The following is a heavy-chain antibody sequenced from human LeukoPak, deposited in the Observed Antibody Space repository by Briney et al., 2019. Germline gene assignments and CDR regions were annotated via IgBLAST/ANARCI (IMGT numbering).Heavy chain of an antibody. D-gene: IGHD2-2*02. Sequence: PSETLSLTCAVSGYSISSGYYWGWVRQPPGEGLEWIGSIYHSGSTYYNPSLKSRVTISVDTSKNQFSLKLSSVTAADTAVYYCARQGYCSSTSCYIGWFDPWGQGTLVTVSS. J-gene: IGHJ5*02. CDR3: ARQGYCSSTSCYIGWFDP. V-gene: IGHV4-38-2*01. CDR1: GYSISSGYY. CDR2: IYHSGST.